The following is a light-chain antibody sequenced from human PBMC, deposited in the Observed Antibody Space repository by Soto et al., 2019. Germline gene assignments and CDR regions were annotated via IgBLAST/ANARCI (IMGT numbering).Light chain of an antibody. Sequence: QSALTQPASVSGSTGQSITISCTGTSSDVGGYKYVSWYQQHPGKAPKLMIYEVSNRPSGVSNRFSGSKSGNTASLTISGLQAEDEADYYCGSYTKSSSTLYVFGTGTKVTVL. CDR3: GSYTKSSSTLYV. CDR2: EVS. J-gene: IGLJ1*01. V-gene: IGLV2-14*01. CDR1: SSDVGGYKY.